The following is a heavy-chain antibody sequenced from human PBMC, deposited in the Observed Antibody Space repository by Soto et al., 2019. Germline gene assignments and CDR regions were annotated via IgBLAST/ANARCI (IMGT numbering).Heavy chain of an antibody. CDR3: ARYYGGYSDY. V-gene: IGHV4-59*08. D-gene: IGHD3-10*01. J-gene: IGHJ4*02. CDR2: IYYSGST. CDR1: GGSISSYY. Sequence: SETLSLTCTVSGGSISSYYWSWIRQPPGKGLEWIGYIYYSGSTNYNPSLKSRVTISVDTSKNQFSLKLSSVTAADTAVYYCARYYGGYSDYXGQGTLVTVSS.